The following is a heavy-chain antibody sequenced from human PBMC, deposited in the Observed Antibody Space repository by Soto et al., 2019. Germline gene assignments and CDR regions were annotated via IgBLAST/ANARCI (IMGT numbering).Heavy chain of an antibody. Sequence: HPGGSLRLSCAASGFTFSNYGMHWVRQAPGKGLEWVAVIWYDGNNKYYADSVKGRFTISRDSSKTIVYLQMNSLRPEDTAVYYCATWHLREHAYDIWGQGTAVTVSS. D-gene: IGHD4-17*01. CDR2: IWYDGNNK. CDR1: GFTFSNYG. V-gene: IGHV3-33*03. J-gene: IGHJ3*02. CDR3: ATWHLREHAYDI.